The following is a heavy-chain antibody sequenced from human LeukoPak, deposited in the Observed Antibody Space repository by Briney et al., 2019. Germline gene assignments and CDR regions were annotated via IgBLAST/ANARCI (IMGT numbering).Heavy chain of an antibody. CDR2: VSYDGSNK. D-gene: IGHD3-10*01. V-gene: IGHV3-30*04. CDR1: GFTFSNYA. Sequence: PGRSLRLSCAASGFTFSNYAIHWVRQAPGKGLEWVAVVSYDGSNKYYADSVKGRFTISRDNSKNTLSLRMNSLRAEDTAVYYCAREGVIEYYGSGSYGHWFDPWGQGTLVTVSS. J-gene: IGHJ5*02. CDR3: AREGVIEYYGSGSYGHWFDP.